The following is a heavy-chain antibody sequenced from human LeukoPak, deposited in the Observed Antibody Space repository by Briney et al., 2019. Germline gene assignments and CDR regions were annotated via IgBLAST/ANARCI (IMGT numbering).Heavy chain of an antibody. CDR3: AHRIAARLDFDY. Sequence: SGPTLVKPTQTLTLTCTFSGFSLSTSGVGVGWIRQPPGKALEWLALIYWNDDKRYSPSLKGRLTITKDTSKNQVVLTMTNMDPVDTATYYCAHRIAARLDFDYWGQGTLVTVSS. CDR2: IYWNDDK. J-gene: IGHJ4*02. D-gene: IGHD6-6*01. CDR1: GFSLSTSGVG. V-gene: IGHV2-5*01.